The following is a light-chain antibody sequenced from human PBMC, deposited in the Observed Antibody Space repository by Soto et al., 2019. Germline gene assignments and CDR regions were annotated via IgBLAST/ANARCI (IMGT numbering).Light chain of an antibody. CDR2: KTS. J-gene: IGKJ3*01. V-gene: IGKV1-5*03. Sequence: DIQMTQSPSTLSASVGDRVIITCRASQSINSWLAWYQQKPGKAPKLLIYKTSSLQSGVPLRFSGSGSGTEFTLTISSLQPDDFAPYYCQQYNSYSAFTFGPGTKVDIK. CDR1: QSINSW. CDR3: QQYNSYSAFT.